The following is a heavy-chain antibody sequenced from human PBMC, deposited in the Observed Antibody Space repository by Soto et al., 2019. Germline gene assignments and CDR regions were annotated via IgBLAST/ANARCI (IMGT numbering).Heavy chain of an antibody. CDR3: AHRPLLWFGDFLSEAPFDY. V-gene: IGHV3-7*03. CDR1: GLTFSSHY. J-gene: IGHJ4*02. CDR2: IKPDGSES. D-gene: IGHD3-10*01. Sequence: PGGSLRLSCAVSGLTFSSHYMTWVRQAPGEGLEWVASIKPDGSESYYVDSVEGRFTLSRDNAKNSLYLEMTNMDPVDTATYYCAHRPLLWFGDFLSEAPFDYWGQGTLVTVSS.